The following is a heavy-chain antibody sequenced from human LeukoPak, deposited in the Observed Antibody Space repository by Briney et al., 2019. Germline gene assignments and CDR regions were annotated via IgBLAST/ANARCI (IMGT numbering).Heavy chain of an antibody. J-gene: IGHJ6*03. CDR2: INHSGST. D-gene: IGHD3-10*01. V-gene: IGHV4-34*01. CDR3: ARGTRHVLLWFGESPDYYMDV. CDR1: GGSFSGYY. Sequence: NASETLSLTCAVYGGSFSGYYWSWIRQPPGKGLEWIGEINHSGSTNYNPSLKSRVTISVDTSKNQFSLKLSSVTAADTAVYYCARGTRHVLLWFGESPDYYMDVWGKGTTVTISS.